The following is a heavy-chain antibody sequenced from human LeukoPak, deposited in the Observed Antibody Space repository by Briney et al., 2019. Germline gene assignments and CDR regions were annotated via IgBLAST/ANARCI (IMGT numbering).Heavy chain of an antibody. J-gene: IGHJ5*02. D-gene: IGHD1-26*01. CDR1: RFTFGSCV. CDR3: AKAVELLNWFDP. CDR2: ISATGDST. Sequence: PGGSLRLSCAASRFTFGSCVMSWVRQAPGKGLEWVSVISATGDSTYYADSVKGRFTISRDNSKNTLFLQMNSLRAEDTAVYYCAKAVELLNWFDPWGQGTLVTVSS. V-gene: IGHV3-23*01.